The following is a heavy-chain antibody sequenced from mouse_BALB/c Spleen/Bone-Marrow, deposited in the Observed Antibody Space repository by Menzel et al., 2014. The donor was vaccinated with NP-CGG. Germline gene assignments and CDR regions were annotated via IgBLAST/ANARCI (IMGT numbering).Heavy chain of an antibody. CDR2: INPGSGST. CDR1: GYALTNYL. D-gene: IGHD3-3*01. J-gene: IGHJ1*01. V-gene: IGHV1-54*03. Sequence: VKLQESGAELVRPGTSVKVSCKASGYALTNYLTEWLKQRPGQGLELIGVINPGSGSTNYNEKFKGKATLTADKSTSPAYMQLSSLTSDDSAVYFCARGPTWYFDVWGAGTTVTVSS. CDR3: ARGPTWYFDV.